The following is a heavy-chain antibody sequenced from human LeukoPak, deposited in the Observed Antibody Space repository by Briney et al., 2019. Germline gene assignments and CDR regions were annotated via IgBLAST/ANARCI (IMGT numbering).Heavy chain of an antibody. CDR1: GGSVSSGSYY. CDR2: IYYSGST. Sequence: SETLSLTCTVSGGSVSSGSYYWSWIRQPPGKGLEWIGYIYYSGSTNYNPSLKSRVTISVDTSKNQFSLKLSSVTAADTAVYYCARERDSGSYYSFDYWGQGTLVTVSS. V-gene: IGHV4-61*01. D-gene: IGHD1-26*01. J-gene: IGHJ4*02. CDR3: ARERDSGSYYSFDY.